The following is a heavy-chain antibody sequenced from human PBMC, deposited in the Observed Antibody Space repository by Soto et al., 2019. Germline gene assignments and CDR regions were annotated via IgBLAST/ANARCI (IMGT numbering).Heavy chain of an antibody. D-gene: IGHD6-19*01. CDR1: GDSISSRSYY. CDR2: IYYSGST. CDR3: AREAVPSVHYYYGMDV. J-gene: IGHJ6*02. V-gene: IGHV4-39*02. Sequence: SETLSLTCTVTGDSISSRSYYWGWIRQPPGKGLEWIGSIYYSGSTYNNPSLRSRVSMSIDTSKNQFSLKLSSVTAADTAVYYCAREAVPSVHYYYGMDVWGQGTTVTVSS.